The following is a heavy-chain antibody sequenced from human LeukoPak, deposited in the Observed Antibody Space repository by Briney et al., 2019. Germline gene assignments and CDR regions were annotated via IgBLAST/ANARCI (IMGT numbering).Heavy chain of an antibody. Sequence: PSETLSLTCTVSGGSISSSRYYWGWIRQPPGKGLEWIGSIDYSGSTYYNPSLKSRLSISVDTSKNQFSLNLSSVTAADTAVYYCAREVENYDFWSGYYTGYYYYMDVWGKGTTVTVSS. J-gene: IGHJ6*03. D-gene: IGHD3-3*01. CDR2: IDYSGST. CDR1: GGSISSSRYY. CDR3: AREVENYDFWSGYYTGYYYYMDV. V-gene: IGHV4-39*07.